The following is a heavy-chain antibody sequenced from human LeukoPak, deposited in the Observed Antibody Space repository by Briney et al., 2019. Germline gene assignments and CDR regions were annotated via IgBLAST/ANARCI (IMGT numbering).Heavy chain of an antibody. CDR1: GGSISNYY. CDR3: ARDRGYCSGGSCYRWFDP. Sequence: SETLSLTCTVSGGSISNYYWSWIRQTPGKGLELIGYIFYTGSTNYNPSLKSRVTISVDTSKNQFSLKLSSVTAADTAVYYCARDRGYCSGGSCYRWFDPWGQGTLVTVSS. J-gene: IGHJ5*02. V-gene: IGHV4-59*01. D-gene: IGHD2-15*01. CDR2: IFYTGST.